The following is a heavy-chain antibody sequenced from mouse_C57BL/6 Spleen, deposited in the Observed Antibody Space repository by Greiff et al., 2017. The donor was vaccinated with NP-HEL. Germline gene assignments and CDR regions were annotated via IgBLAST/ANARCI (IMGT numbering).Heavy chain of an antibody. Sequence: VQLKESGPELVKPGASVKIPCKASGYTFTDYNMDWVKQSHGKSLEWIGDINPNNGGTIYNQKFKGKATLTVDKSSSTAYMELRSLTSEDTAIYYCARPGDYNGEYIDYWGQGTTLTVSS. CDR2: INPNNGGT. CDR3: ARPGDYNGEYIDY. CDR1: GYTFTDYN. J-gene: IGHJ2*01. D-gene: IGHD1-1*01. V-gene: IGHV1-18*01.